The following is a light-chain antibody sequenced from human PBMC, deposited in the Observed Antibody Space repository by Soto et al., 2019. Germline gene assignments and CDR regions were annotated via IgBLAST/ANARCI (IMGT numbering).Light chain of an antibody. CDR2: HAS. CDR1: QTISTF. V-gene: IGKV1-5*02. CDR3: QQYNSYS. J-gene: IGKJ1*01. Sequence: DIQMTQSPSTLSASVGDRVTIICRSSQTISTFLHWFQQKPGTAPKVLIYHASNLQSGVPSRFSGSGSGTEFTLTISSLQPDDFATYYCQQYNSYSFGQGTKVDI.